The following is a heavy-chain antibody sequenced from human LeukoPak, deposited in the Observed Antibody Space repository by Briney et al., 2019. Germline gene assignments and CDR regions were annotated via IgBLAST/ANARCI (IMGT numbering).Heavy chain of an antibody. J-gene: IGHJ4*02. CDR3: ARDGYGGYLDW. CDR1: GFTFSGSW. CDR2: IKQDASFK. V-gene: IGHV3-7*01. Sequence: PGGSLRLSCAASGFTFSGSWMGWVRQAPGKGLGRVANIKQDASFKGYIDSVRGRFTISRDNAENSVYLEMNRLRDEDTAVYYCARDGYGGYLDWWGQGTLVTVSS. D-gene: IGHD6-13*01.